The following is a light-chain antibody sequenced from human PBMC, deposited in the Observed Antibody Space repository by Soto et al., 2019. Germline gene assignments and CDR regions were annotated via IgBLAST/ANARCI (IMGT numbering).Light chain of an antibody. CDR1: QSVSSN. CDR2: GAS. V-gene: IGKV3-15*01. CDR3: QQYNTWPPWT. Sequence: IVMTQSPATLSVSPGERATLSCRASQSVSSNLAWYQQKPGQAPRPLIYGASTRATGIPARFSGSGSGTEFTLTISSLQSEDFAVYYCQQYNTWPPWTFGQGTKVEIK. J-gene: IGKJ1*01.